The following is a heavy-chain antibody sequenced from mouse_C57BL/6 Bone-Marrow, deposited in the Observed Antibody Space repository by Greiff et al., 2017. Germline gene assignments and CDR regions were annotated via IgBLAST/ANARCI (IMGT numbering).Heavy chain of an antibody. CDR3: ARGDDYDLAWFAY. V-gene: IGHV1-47*01. Sequence: QVQLKQSGAELVKPGASVKMSCKASGYTFTTYPIEWMKQNHGKSLEWIGNFHPYNDDTKYNEKFKGKATLTVEKSSSTVYLELSRLTSDDSAVYYCARGDDYDLAWFAYWGQGTLVTVSA. CDR1: GYTFTTYP. CDR2: FHPYNDDT. D-gene: IGHD2-4*01. J-gene: IGHJ3*01.